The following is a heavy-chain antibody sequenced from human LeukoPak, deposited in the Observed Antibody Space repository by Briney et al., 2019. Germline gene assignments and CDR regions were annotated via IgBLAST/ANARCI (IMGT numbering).Heavy chain of an antibody. CDR1: GLRFRSYT. Sequence: GGSLRLSCAASGLRFRSYTMTWVRQAPGKGLEWVAAISSGSSYIYYADSVKGRFTISRDNTKNSLYLQLNSLRAEDTAVYFCATAGDLEYFDYWGQGTPVTVSS. V-gene: IGHV3-21*01. CDR3: ATAGDLEYFDY. CDR2: ISSGSSYI. D-gene: IGHD7-27*01. J-gene: IGHJ4*02.